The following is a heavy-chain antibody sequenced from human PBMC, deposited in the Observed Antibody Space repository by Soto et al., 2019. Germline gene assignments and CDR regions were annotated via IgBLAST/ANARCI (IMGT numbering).Heavy chain of an antibody. CDR2: ISSSSSYI. D-gene: IGHD6-13*01. CDR1: GFTFSSYS. J-gene: IGHJ6*02. V-gene: IGHV3-21*01. Sequence: PGGSLRLSCAASGFTFSSYSMNWVRQAPGKGLEWVSSISSSSSYIYYADSVKGRFTISRDNAKNSLYLQMNSLRAEDTAVYYCARDGSYSSSWASYYYGMDVWGQGTTVTVSS. CDR3: ARDGSYSSSWASYYYGMDV.